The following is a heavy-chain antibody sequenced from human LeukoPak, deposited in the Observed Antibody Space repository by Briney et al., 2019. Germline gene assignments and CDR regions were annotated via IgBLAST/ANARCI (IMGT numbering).Heavy chain of an antibody. CDR2: IYYSGST. CDR1: RGSLCSNSYY. Sequence: SESPSLTPTLSRGSLCSNSYYCGSVRQPRGKGRGCIGSIYYSGSTYYNPSLKRRVTISVDTSKNQFSLKLSSVTAADTAVYYCARVARLYGDPSYVDYGGQGTLVTVSS. CDR3: ARVARLYGDPSYVDY. D-gene: IGHD4-17*01. V-gene: IGHV4-39*07. J-gene: IGHJ4*02.